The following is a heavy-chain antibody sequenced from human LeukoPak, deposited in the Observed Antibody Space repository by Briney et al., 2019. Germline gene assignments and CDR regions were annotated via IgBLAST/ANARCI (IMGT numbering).Heavy chain of an antibody. Sequence: ASVTVSCKASGYTFTSYGISWVRQPPGQGLEWMGWISAYNGNTNYAQKLQGRVTMTTDTSTSTAYMELRSLRSDDAAVYYCARVWDSNGYCEDYWGQGTLVTVSS. J-gene: IGHJ4*02. D-gene: IGHD3-22*01. CDR2: ISAYNGNT. CDR3: ARVWDSNGYCEDY. V-gene: IGHV1-18*01. CDR1: GYTFTSYG.